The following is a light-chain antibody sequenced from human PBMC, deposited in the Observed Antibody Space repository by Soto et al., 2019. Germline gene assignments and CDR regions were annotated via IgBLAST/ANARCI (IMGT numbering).Light chain of an antibody. CDR2: GAS. CDR3: QQYGSSPQT. Sequence: EIVLTHSQGTLSLSPGERATLSSRASQSVSSNLAWYQQKTGQAPRLLIYGASSRATGIPDRFSGSGSGTDFTLTISRLEPEDFAVYYCQQYGSSPQTFGGGTKVDIK. CDR1: QSVSSN. J-gene: IGKJ4*01. V-gene: IGKV3-20*01.